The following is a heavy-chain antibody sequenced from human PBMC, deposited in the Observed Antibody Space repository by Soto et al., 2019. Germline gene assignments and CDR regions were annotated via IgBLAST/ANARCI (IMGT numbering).Heavy chain of an antibody. CDR2: VDASGST. Sequence: QVELQESGPGLVKPSETLSLSCTVSGHSISTDYWTWIRQPAGKRLEWIGRVDASGSTNYNPSLKSRVTMSVDTSKNQFFLKVRSVTAADTAMYFCARGSVPSTTVTTFFLDYWGQGTLVTVSS. V-gene: IGHV4-4*07. J-gene: IGHJ4*02. CDR3: ARGSVPSTTVTTFFLDY. CDR1: GHSISTDY. D-gene: IGHD4-17*01.